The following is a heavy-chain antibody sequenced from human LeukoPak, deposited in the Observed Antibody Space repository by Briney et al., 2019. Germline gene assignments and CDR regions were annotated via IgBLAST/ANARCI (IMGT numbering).Heavy chain of an antibody. Sequence: GGSLRLSCAASGFTFDDYAMHWVRQAPGNGLEWVSGISWDTGTIGYADSVKGRFTISRDNAKNSLYLQMNSLRAEDTALYYCARGTTVTRSWFDPWGQGTLVTVSS. CDR2: ISWDTGTI. J-gene: IGHJ5*02. D-gene: IGHD4-17*01. V-gene: IGHV3-9*01. CDR1: GFTFDDYA. CDR3: ARGTTVTRSWFDP.